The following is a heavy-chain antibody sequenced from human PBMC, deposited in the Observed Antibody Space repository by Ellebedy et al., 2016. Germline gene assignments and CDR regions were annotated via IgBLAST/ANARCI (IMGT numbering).Heavy chain of an antibody. D-gene: IGHD3-16*01. Sequence: ASVKVSCXASGYTFTNYALSWVRQAPGQGLEWMGWISTYNGNTNYAQNFQGRITLTTDTSTSTAYMELRSLRSDDTAVYYCARCAIFGGLVAYYFDYWGQGTLVTVSS. V-gene: IGHV1-18*04. J-gene: IGHJ4*02. CDR2: ISTYNGNT. CDR3: ARCAIFGGLVAYYFDY. CDR1: GYTFTNYA.